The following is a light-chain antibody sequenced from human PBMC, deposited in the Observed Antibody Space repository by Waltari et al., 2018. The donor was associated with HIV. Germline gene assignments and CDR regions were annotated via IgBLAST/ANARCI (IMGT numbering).Light chain of an antibody. Sequence: VMTHSPATLSKSRGETATLSCRASESLNSHLAWYQHKPGQPPRLLIYGASTRAAGIPARFSGSGSGTEFSLTISSLQSEDFAVYYCQQYNNWPPYTFGQGTRLEIK. V-gene: IGKV3-15*01. CDR1: ESLNSH. CDR2: GAS. CDR3: QQYNNWPPYT. J-gene: IGKJ2*01.